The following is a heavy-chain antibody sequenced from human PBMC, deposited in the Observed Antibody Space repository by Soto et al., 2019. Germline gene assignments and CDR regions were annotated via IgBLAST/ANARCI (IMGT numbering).Heavy chain of an antibody. CDR2: IYYSGST. CDR3: VRGMATIMGNWFDP. D-gene: IGHD5-12*01. J-gene: IGHJ5*02. V-gene: IGHV4-31*03. CDR1: GGSISSGGYY. Sequence: SETLSLTCTVSGGSISSGGYYWSWIRQHPGKGLEWIGYIYYSGSTYYNPSLKSRGTISVDTSKNQFSLKLSSVTAADTAVYYCVRGMATIMGNWFDPWGQGTLVTVSS.